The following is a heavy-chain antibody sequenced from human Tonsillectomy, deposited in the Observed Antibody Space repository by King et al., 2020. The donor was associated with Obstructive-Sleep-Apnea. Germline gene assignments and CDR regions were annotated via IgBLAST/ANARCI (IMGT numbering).Heavy chain of an antibody. CDR2: IKSKSDGWTT. J-gene: IGHJ4*02. CDR1: GFTFSNAW. Sequence: VQLVESGGGLVKPGGSLRLSCAASGFTFSNAWMSWVRQAPGKGLEWVGRIKSKSDGWTTDYAAPVKGRFTISRDDSKNTLYLQMNSLKTEDTAGYYCAPPPEIVVIPPVIMMWGQGTLVTVAS. CDR3: APPPEIVVIPPVIMM. V-gene: IGHV3-15*01. D-gene: IGHD2-2*01.